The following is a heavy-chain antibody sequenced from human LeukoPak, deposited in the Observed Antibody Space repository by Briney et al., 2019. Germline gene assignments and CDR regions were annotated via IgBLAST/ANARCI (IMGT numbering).Heavy chain of an antibody. CDR1: GFTFSSYA. CDR2: ISYDGSNK. CDR3: ARDRRPYYYDSSGIVY. V-gene: IGHV3-30*04. J-gene: IGHJ4*02. Sequence: GGSLRLSCAASGFTFSSYAMHWVRQAPGKGLEWVAVISYDGSNKYYADSVKGRFTISRDNSKNTLYLQMNSLRAEDTAVYYCARDRRPYYYDSSGIVYWGQGTLVTVSS. D-gene: IGHD3-22*01.